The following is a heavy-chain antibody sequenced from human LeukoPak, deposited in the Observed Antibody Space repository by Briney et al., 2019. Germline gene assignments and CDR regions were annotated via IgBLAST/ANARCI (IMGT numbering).Heavy chain of an antibody. V-gene: IGHV4-59*01. CDR3: ARWARDEYSSSWPYYYYYYMDV. J-gene: IGHJ6*03. CDR2: IYYSGST. D-gene: IGHD6-13*01. CDR1: GGSISSYY. Sequence: PSETLSLTCTVSGGSISSYYWSWIRQPPGKGLEWIGYIYYSGSTNYNPSLKSRVTISVKTSKNQFSLKLGSVTAADTAVYYCARWARDEYSSSWPYYYYYYMDVWGKGTTVTISS.